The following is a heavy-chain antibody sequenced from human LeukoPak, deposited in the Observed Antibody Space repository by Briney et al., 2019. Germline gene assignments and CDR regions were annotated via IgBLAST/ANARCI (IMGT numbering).Heavy chain of an antibody. CDR2: IIPIFGTA. D-gene: IGHD3-22*01. CDR1: GGTFSSYA. J-gene: IGHJ4*02. Sequence: SVKVSCKASGGTFSSYAISWVRQAPGQGLEWMGGIIPIFGTANYAQKFQGRVTITADESTSTAYMELSSLRSEDTAVYYCASLDSSGYFSEFDYWGQGTLVTVSS. V-gene: IGHV1-69*13. CDR3: ASLDSSGYFSEFDY.